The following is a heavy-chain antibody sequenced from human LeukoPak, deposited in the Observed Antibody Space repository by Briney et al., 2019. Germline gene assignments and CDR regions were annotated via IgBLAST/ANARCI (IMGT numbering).Heavy chain of an antibody. J-gene: IGHJ4*02. CDR1: GGSIGGHY. Sequence: SDTLSLTCTVSGGSIGGHYWTWIRQPPGKGLEWIGYIYYTGSANYHPSFKSRVTMSVDTSKTQFSLRLNSVTAADTAVYFCARAPSGYSGFESKTSFDFWGQGTLVTVSS. D-gene: IGHD5-12*01. V-gene: IGHV4-59*11. CDR2: IYYTGSA. CDR3: ARAPSGYSGFESKTSFDF.